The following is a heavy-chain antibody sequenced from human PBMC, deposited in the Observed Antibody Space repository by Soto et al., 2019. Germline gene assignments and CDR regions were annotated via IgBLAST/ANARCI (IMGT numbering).Heavy chain of an antibody. CDR1: GGSISISNW. J-gene: IGHJ6*03. D-gene: IGHD1-26*01. Sequence: QVQLQESGPGLVKPSETLSLTCAVSGGSISISNWWSWVRQTPGKGLEWIGQIHHSGSTNYSPSLTSRVTISVDKSKNQLSRKMNSVTAADTAVYYCARGGYYFYMDVWGKGTTVTVSS. V-gene: IGHV4-4*02. CDR2: IHHSGST. CDR3: ARGGYYFYMDV.